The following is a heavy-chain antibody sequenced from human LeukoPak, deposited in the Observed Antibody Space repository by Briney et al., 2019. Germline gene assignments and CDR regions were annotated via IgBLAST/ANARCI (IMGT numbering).Heavy chain of an antibody. CDR3: ARAPHFFDTSGSRYYFDY. Sequence: SETLSLTCTVSGGSISSYYWSWIRQPPGKGLEWIGYMYYRGNTNYDPSLKSRVTISIDTPNNQFSLKLSSVTAADTAVYYCARAPHFFDTSGSRYYFDYWGQGALVTVPS. V-gene: IGHV4-59*01. CDR2: MYYRGNT. J-gene: IGHJ4*02. CDR1: GGSISSYY. D-gene: IGHD3-22*01.